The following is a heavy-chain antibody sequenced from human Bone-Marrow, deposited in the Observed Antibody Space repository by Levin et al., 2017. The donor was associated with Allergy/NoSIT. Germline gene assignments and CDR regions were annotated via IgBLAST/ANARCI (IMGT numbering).Heavy chain of an antibody. CDR1: GFTFSSYG. J-gene: IGHJ5*02. Sequence: PGGSLRLSCAASGFTFSSYGMHWVRQAPGKGLEWVAVIWYDGSNKYYADSVKGRFTISRDNSKNTLYLQMNSLRAEDTAVYYCARGLAAAGRQNWFDPWGQGTLVTVSS. V-gene: IGHV3-33*01. CDR3: ARGLAAAGRQNWFDP. CDR2: IWYDGSNK. D-gene: IGHD6-13*01.